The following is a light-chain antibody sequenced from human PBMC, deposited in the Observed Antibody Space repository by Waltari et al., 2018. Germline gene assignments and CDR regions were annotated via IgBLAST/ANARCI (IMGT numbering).Light chain of an antibody. CDR2: EIN. V-gene: IGLV2-8*01. Sequence: QSALTQPPSASGSPGQSVTISCTGTSSDLGGSDYVSWYQQHPGKAPKLLIFEINKRPSAVPDRFAGSRSGTAASLTVSGLQPEDDAHYFSASLALNTLFVFGSGTKVTVL. CDR3: ASLALNTLFV. J-gene: IGLJ1*01. CDR1: SSDLGGSDY.